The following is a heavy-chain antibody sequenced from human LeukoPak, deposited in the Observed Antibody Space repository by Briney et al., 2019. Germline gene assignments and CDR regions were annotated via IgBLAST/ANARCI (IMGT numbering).Heavy chain of an antibody. CDR3: AKAMITFGGVIVGANLDY. CDR1: GFTFSSYS. CDR2: ISSSSSYI. V-gene: IGHV3-21*04. D-gene: IGHD3-16*02. Sequence: PGGSLRLSCAASGFTFSSYSMNWVRQAPGKGLEWVSSISSSSSYIYYADSVKGRFTISRDNAKNTLYLQMNSLRAEDTAVYYCAKAMITFGGVIVGANLDYWGQGTLVTVSS. J-gene: IGHJ4*02.